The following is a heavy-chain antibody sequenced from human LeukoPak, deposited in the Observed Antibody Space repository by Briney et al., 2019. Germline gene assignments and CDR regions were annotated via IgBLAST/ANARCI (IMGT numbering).Heavy chain of an antibody. CDR3: ARVGVDYSGNVLKYFFDY. V-gene: IGHV4-59*01. Sequence: SETLSPTCTVSGGSISSYQWSWIRQPPGKGLEWIGNIYDSGSANYNPSLKSRVVISVDTSKNQFSLNLTPVTAADTAVYYCARVGVDYSGNVLKYFFDYWGQGTLVTVSS. J-gene: IGHJ4*02. D-gene: IGHD4-23*01. CDR2: IYDSGSA. CDR1: GGSISSYQ.